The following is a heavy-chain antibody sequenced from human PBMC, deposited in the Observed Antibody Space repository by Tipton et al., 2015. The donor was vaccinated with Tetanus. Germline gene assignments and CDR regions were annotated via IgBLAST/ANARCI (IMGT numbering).Heavy chain of an antibody. CDR3: ARERSGFNVGHLDV. V-gene: IGHV4-30-4*01. CDR2: INSLGST. J-gene: IGHJ4*02. Sequence: TLSLTCSVSGASLSSGDYFWSWLRQSPGGGLEWIGYINSLGSTWYNPSLKSRVSMSVDKSRKEVSPKLQSVTAADTAVYFCARERSGFNVGHLDVWGPGILVIVSS. D-gene: IGHD3-3*01. CDR1: GASLSSGDYF.